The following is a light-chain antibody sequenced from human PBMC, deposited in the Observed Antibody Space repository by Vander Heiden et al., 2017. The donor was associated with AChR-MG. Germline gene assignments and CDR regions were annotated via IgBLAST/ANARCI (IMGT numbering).Light chain of an antibody. CDR3: SAWDDSLSGLVV. CDR2: SNN. J-gene: IGLJ2*01. Sequence: QSVLTQPPSASGTPGQRVTISCSGSSSNIGSNYVYWYQQLPGTAPKLLIFSNNQRPSGVPDRFSCSKSGTSASPAISGLRSEDEADYYCSAWDDSLSGLVVFGGGTKLTVL. CDR1: SSNIGSNY. V-gene: IGLV1-47*02.